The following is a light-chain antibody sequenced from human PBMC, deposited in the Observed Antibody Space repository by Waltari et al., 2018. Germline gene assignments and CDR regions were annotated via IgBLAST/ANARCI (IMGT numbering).Light chain of an antibody. Sequence: EIVLTQSPGTLSLSPGERATLSCRASQSVSSSYLAWCQQKPGQAPRLLVYGASSRAPGIPDRFSGSGSGTDFTLTIRRLEPEEFAVYYCQQYGTSPWTFGQGTKVEIK. CDR3: QQYGTSPWT. J-gene: IGKJ1*01. V-gene: IGKV3-20*01. CDR1: QSVSSSY. CDR2: GAS.